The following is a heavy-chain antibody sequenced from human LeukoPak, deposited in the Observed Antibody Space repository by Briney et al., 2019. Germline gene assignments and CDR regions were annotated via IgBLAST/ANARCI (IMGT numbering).Heavy chain of an antibody. V-gene: IGHV4-34*01. CDR1: GGSFSGYY. D-gene: IGHD3-10*01. Sequence: SETLSLTCAVYGGSFSGYYWSWIRQPPGKGLEWIGEINPSGSTNYNPSLKSRVTISVDTSKNQFSLKLSSVTAADTAVYYCARGRRVRGVIDVWGKGTTVTVSS. CDR3: ARGRRVRGVIDV. J-gene: IGHJ6*04. CDR2: INPSGST.